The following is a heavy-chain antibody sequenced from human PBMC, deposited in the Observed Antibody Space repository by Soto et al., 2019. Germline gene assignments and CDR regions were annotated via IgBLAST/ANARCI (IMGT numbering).Heavy chain of an antibody. V-gene: IGHV3-33*01. J-gene: IGHJ4*02. CDR1: GFTLSNYG. CDR3: VRDCDSGYRDYFDY. CDR2: IWYDGSNK. D-gene: IGHD3-22*01. Sequence: PRGSRRPSWAAAGFTLSNYGIHWVRPAPGKGMEWVGVIWYDGSNKYYEDSVKGRFTTSRDNSKNMLYLQMNSLSAEDTAVYYCVRDCDSGYRDYFDYWGQGTLVTVSS.